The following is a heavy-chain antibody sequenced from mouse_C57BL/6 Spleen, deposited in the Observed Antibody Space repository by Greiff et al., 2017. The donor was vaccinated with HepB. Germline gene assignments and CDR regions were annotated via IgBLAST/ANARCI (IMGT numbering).Heavy chain of an antibody. D-gene: IGHD2-2*01. V-gene: IGHV5-17*01. CDR2: ISSGSSTI. J-gene: IGHJ4*01. CDR3: ARNGYDGHAMDY. CDR1: GFTFSDYG. Sequence: EVMLVESGGGLVKPGGSLKLSCAASGFTFSDYGMHWVRQAPETGLEWVAYISSGSSTIYYADTVKGRFTISRDNAKNTLFLQMTSLRSEDTAMYYCARNGYDGHAMDYWGQGTSVTVSS.